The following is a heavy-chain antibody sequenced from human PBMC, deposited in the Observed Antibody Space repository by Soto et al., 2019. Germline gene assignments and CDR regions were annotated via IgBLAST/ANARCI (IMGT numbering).Heavy chain of an antibody. J-gene: IGHJ6*02. CDR2: INPSGGST. Sequence: VAAVKVSCKASGYTFTSYYMHWVRQAPGQGLEWMGIINPSGGSTSYAQKFQGRVTMTRDTSTSTVYMELSSLRSEDTAVYYCARDRITIFGVAIPHYYYYGMDVWGQGTTVTVS. CDR3: ARDRITIFGVAIPHYYYYGMDV. D-gene: IGHD3-3*01. CDR1: GYTFTSYY. V-gene: IGHV1-46*01.